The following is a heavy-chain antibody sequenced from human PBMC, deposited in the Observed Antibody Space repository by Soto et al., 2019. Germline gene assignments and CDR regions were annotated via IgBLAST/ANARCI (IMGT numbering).Heavy chain of an antibody. J-gene: IGHJ6*02. CDR2: IDSSTKYT. Sequence: QVQLVESGGGLVRPGESLRLSCEASGFTFRDYYMTWFRQAPGKGLEWLSYIDSSTKYTNYADSVKGRFTISRDNAKNSLYLQMNSLRDDDTAVYYCAREYYYTMDVWGQGTMVTVSS. CDR3: AREYYYTMDV. CDR1: GFTFRDYY. V-gene: IGHV3-11*05.